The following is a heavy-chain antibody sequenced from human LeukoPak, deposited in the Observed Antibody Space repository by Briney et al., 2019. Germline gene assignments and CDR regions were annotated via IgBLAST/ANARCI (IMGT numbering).Heavy chain of an antibody. D-gene: IGHD4-11*01. V-gene: IGHV3-33*06. CDR3: AKDAQRGFDFSNSLES. Sequence: QPGRSLRLSCATSGFTFSHYGMHWVRQAPGKGLEWVAVIWSDGTEKYYGDSVKGRFTISRDNSKKTVYLQMNSLRVEDTAIYYCAKDAQRGFDFSNSLESRGQGTLVTVSS. CDR2: IWSDGTEK. J-gene: IGHJ4*02. CDR1: GFTFSHYG.